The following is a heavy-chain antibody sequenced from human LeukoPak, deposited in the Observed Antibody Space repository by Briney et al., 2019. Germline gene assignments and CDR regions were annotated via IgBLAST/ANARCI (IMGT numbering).Heavy chain of an antibody. CDR3: ARGGYYGGGSFPDY. CDR2: SSAYNGDR. J-gene: IGHJ4*02. CDR1: GYTFSSYG. Sequence: ASVKVSCKASGYTFSSYGINWVRQAPGQGLEWMGWSSAYNGDRNYVQKFQGRVTMTTDTATSTAYMELRSLRSDDTAVYYCARGGYYGGGSFPDYWGQGTLVTVSS. V-gene: IGHV1-18*01. D-gene: IGHD3-10*01.